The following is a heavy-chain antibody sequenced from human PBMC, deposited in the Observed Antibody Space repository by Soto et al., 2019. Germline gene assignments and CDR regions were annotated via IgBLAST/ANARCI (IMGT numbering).Heavy chain of an antibody. J-gene: IGHJ5*02. CDR1: GFTFRSYR. Sequence: GESLRLSCAASGFTFRSYRMNWVRQAPGKGLEWVSYISISSRTIYYEDSVKGRFTISRDDAKNSLYLTMNSLRDEDTSVYYCARDNGIAGSFDPWGQGTLVTVSS. CDR2: ISISSRTI. V-gene: IGHV3-48*02. CDR3: ARDNGIAGSFDP. D-gene: IGHD6-13*01.